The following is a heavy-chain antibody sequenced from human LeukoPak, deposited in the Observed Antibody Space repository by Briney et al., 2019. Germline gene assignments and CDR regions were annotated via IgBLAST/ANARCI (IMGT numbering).Heavy chain of an antibody. V-gene: IGHV3-15*01. Sequence: PGGSLRLSCAASGFNFTNAWMSWVRQVPGGGLEWIGQIKTRDGGAATDYAAPVNGRFTILRDDSDNTLYLHMNSLKSDDTGVYYCPTDYLLDISGEWNFFDSWGQGTLVTVSS. CDR1: GFNFTNAW. CDR2: IKTRDGGAAT. D-gene: IGHD6-19*01. J-gene: IGHJ4*02. CDR3: PTDYLLDISGEWNFFDS.